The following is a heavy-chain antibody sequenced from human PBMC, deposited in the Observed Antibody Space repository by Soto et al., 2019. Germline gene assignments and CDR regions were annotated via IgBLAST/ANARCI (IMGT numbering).Heavy chain of an antibody. D-gene: IGHD1-20*01. J-gene: IGHJ4*02. V-gene: IGHV4-4*02. CDR3: ATRYTGRVY. CDR1: GVSIGSHDW. Sequence: QVQLQESGQGLVKPSGTLSLTCAVSGVSIGSHDWWTWVRQPPGKGLEWIGESHQSGNTNYNSSLESRVTISLDKSKHHFSLQLSSVTVADTAVYYCATRYTGRVYWGQGTRVTVSS. CDR2: SHQSGNT.